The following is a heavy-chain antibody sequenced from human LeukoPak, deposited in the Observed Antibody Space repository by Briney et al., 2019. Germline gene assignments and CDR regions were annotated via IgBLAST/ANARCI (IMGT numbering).Heavy chain of an antibody. J-gene: IGHJ4*02. CDR1: GFTFSSYA. Sequence: PGGSLRLSCAASGFTFSSYAMSWVRQAPGKWLEWVSAISGSGGSTYYADSVKGRFTISRDNSKNTLYLQMNSLRAEDTAVYYSAVGSYLGRNFDYWGQGTLVTVSS. D-gene: IGHD1-26*01. V-gene: IGHV3-23*01. CDR2: ISGSGGST. CDR3: AVGSYLGRNFDY.